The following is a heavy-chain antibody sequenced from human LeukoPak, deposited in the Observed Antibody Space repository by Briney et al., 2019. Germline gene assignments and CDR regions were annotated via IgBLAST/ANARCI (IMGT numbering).Heavy chain of an antibody. CDR1: GYSFTSYW. CDR2: IYAVDSDT. D-gene: IGHD6-19*01. Sequence: GESLKISCKGSGYSFTSYWIGWVRQMPGKGLEWMGIIYAVDSDTRYSPSFQGQVTFSVDTSISTAYLQWNSLKASDTAMYYCARRGAGGGWSYWGQGTLVTVSS. J-gene: IGHJ4*02. V-gene: IGHV5-51*01. CDR3: ARRGAGGGWSY.